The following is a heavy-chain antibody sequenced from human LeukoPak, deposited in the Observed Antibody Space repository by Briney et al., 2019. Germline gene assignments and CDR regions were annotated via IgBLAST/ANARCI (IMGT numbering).Heavy chain of an antibody. CDR3: AKESAGGYYYYGMDV. CDR2: ISGDGGSI. CDR1: GFTFDDYA. V-gene: IGHV3-43*02. J-gene: IGHJ6*02. Sequence: QAGGSLGLSCAASGFTFDDYAMHWVRQAPGKGLEWVSLISGDGGSIYYADSVKGRLTISRDNTKKSLHLHMNSLRTEDTALYYCAKESAGGYYYYGMDVWGQGTTVTVSS. D-gene: IGHD3-10*01.